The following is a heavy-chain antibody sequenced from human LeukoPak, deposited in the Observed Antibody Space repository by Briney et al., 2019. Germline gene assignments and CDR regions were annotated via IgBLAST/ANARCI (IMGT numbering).Heavy chain of an antibody. CDR1: GFTFDDYA. V-gene: IGHV3-9*01. CDR2: ISWNSGSI. CDR3: AKEGAEGFFDY. J-gene: IGHJ4*02. Sequence: GGSLRLSCAASGFTFDDYAMHWVRQAPGKGLEWVSGISWNSGSIGYADSVKGRFTISRDNAKNSLYLQMNSLGAEDTALYYCAKEGAEGFFDYWGQGTLVTVSS.